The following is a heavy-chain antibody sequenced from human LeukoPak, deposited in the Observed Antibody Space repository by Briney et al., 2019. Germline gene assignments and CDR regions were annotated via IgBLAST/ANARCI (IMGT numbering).Heavy chain of an antibody. CDR2: IYSGGST. V-gene: IGHV3-66*01. CDR3: ASGGSGSYYNVGAFDI. D-gene: IGHD3-10*01. Sequence: PGGSLRLSCAASGFTVSSNYMSWVRQAPGKGLEWVSVIYSGGSTYYADSVKGRFTISRGNSKNTLYLQMNSLRAEDTAVYYCASGGSGSYYNVGAFDIWGQGTMVTVSS. CDR1: GFTVSSNY. J-gene: IGHJ3*02.